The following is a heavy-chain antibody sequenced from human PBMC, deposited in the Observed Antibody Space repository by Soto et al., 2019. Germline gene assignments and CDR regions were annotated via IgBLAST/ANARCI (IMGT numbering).Heavy chain of an antibody. J-gene: IGHJ4*02. Sequence: GGSLRLCCASSGFTFSSYWMSWVRQAPGKGLEWVANIKQDGSEKYYVDSVKGRFTISRDNAKNSLYLQMNSLRAEDTAVYYCARVDDSSGYNCEDYWGQGTLVTVSS. CDR2: IKQDGSEK. CDR1: GFTFSSYW. CDR3: ARVDDSSGYNCEDY. D-gene: IGHD3-22*01. V-gene: IGHV3-7*05.